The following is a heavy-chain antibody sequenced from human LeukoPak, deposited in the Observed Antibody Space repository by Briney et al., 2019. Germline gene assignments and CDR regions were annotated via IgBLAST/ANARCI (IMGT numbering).Heavy chain of an antibody. Sequence: ASVKVSCKASGYTFTDYYMHWVRQAPGQGPEWMGRINPNSGGTNYAQNFQGRVTMTRDTSISTAYMELRRLRSDDTAVYYCARDITLTSRGNLDYWGQGTLVTVSS. J-gene: IGHJ4*02. CDR3: ARDITLTSRGNLDY. CDR1: GYTFTDYY. D-gene: IGHD4-17*01. CDR2: INPNSGGT. V-gene: IGHV1-2*06.